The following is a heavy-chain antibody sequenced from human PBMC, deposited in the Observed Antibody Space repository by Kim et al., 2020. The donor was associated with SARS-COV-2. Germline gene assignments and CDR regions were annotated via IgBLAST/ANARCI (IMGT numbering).Heavy chain of an antibody. CDR1: GFTFSSYW. D-gene: IGHD3-22*01. CDR3: ARARYDSSGRYFDY. V-gene: IGHV3-74*01. J-gene: IGHJ4*02. Sequence: AGSLRLSCAASGFTFSSYWMHWVRQAPGKGLVWVSRISSDGSSTNYADSVKGRFTISRDNAKNTLYLQMSSLRDEDTAVYYCARARYDSSGRYFDYWGQGTLVTVSS. CDR2: ISSDGSST.